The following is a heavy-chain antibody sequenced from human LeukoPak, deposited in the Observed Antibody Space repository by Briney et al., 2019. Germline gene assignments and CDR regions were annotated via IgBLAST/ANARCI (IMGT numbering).Heavy chain of an antibody. CDR2: IGKTSDT. CDR3: IRGHNSGYDAFDI. Sequence: PGGSLRLSCAASGFIFSAYDMHWVRQVTGKGLEWVSSIGKTSDTHYPDSVKGRFIISRENAKNSLYLQMSSLRAGDTAVYYCIRGHNSGYDAFDIWGQGTTVIVSS. V-gene: IGHV3-13*04. CDR1: GFIFSAYD. D-gene: IGHD6-25*01. J-gene: IGHJ3*02.